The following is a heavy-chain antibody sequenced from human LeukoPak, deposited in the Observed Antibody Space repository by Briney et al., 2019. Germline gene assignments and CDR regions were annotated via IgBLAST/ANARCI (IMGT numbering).Heavy chain of an antibody. Sequence: GGSLRLSCAASGFTFSGSAMHWVRQASGKGLEWVGRIRSKANSYATAYAASVKGRFTISRDDSKNTAYLQMNSLKTEDTAVYYCTSSTVTTSGRGAPGYYYYYMDVWGKGTTVTVSS. CDR1: GFTFSGSA. CDR3: TSSTVTTSGRGAPGYYYYYMDV. D-gene: IGHD4-17*01. J-gene: IGHJ6*03. CDR2: IRSKANSYAT. V-gene: IGHV3-73*01.